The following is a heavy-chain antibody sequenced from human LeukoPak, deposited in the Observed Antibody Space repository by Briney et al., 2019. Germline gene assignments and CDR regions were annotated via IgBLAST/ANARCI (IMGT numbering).Heavy chain of an antibody. V-gene: IGHV3-30*02. Sequence: GGSLRLSCAASGFTFSSYGMHWVRQAPGKGLEWVAVIWYDGSNEYYADSVKGRFTISRDNSKNTLYLQMNSLRAEDTAVYYCAKDLGYGSGSYFLYYYGMDVWGQGTTVTVSS. D-gene: IGHD3-10*01. CDR2: IWYDGSNE. CDR3: AKDLGYGSGSYFLYYYGMDV. J-gene: IGHJ6*02. CDR1: GFTFSSYG.